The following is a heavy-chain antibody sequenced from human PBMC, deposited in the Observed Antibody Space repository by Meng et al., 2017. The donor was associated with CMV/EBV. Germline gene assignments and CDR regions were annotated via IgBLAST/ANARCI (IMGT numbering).Heavy chain of an antibody. V-gene: IGHV3-21*01. Sequence: GGSLRLSCAASGFTFSSYSMNWVRQAPGKGLEWVSSISSSSSYIYYADSVKGRFTISRDNAKNSLYLQMNSLRAEDTAVYYCARRDDFWSGYLNWGQGTLVTVSS. CDR1: GFTFSSYS. CDR2: ISSSSSYI. CDR3: ARRDDFWSGYLN. D-gene: IGHD3-3*01. J-gene: IGHJ4*02.